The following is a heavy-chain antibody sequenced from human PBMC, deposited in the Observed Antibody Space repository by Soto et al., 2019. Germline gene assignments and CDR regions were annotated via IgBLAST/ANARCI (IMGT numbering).Heavy chain of an antibody. CDR1: GYTLTDLS. V-gene: IGHV1-24*01. CDR3: ATKSSITIFGVVSPYYGMDV. Sequence: VKVSGKFPGYTLTDLSMHWVRQAPGKGLEWMGGFDPEDGETIYAQKFQGRVTMTEDTSTDTAYMELSSLRSEDTAVYYCATKSSITIFGVVSPYYGMDVWGQGTTVTVSS. CDR2: FDPEDGET. D-gene: IGHD3-3*01. J-gene: IGHJ6*02.